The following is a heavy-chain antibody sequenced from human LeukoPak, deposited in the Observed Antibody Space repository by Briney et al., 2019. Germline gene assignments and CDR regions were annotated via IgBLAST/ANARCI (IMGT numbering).Heavy chain of an antibody. Sequence: GRSLRLSCAASGFTFSSYGMHWVRQAPGKGLEWVAVIWYDGSNKYYADSVKGRFTISRDNSKNTLYLQMNSLRAEDTAVYYCAKDLQGDHAFDIWGQGTMVTVSS. CDR2: IWYDGSNK. CDR1: GFTFSSYG. V-gene: IGHV3-33*06. D-gene: IGHD3-16*01. CDR3: AKDLQGDHAFDI. J-gene: IGHJ3*02.